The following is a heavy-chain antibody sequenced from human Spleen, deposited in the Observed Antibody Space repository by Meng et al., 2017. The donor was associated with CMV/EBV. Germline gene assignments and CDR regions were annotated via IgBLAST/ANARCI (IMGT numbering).Heavy chain of an antibody. D-gene: IGHD6-19*01. Sequence: ASVKVSCKTSGYIFTDYQIHWVRQAPGQGLEWMGWINPNSGGTNYAQKFQGRVTMTRDTSISTAYMELSRLRSDDTAVYYCARTVAGLAFDIWGQGTMVTVSS. CDR1: GYIFTDYQ. CDR2: INPNSGGT. V-gene: IGHV1-2*02. CDR3: ARTVAGLAFDI. J-gene: IGHJ3*02.